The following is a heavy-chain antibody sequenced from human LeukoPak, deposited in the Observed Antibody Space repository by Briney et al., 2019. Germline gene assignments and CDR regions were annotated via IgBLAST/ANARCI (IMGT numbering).Heavy chain of an antibody. J-gene: IGHJ4*02. CDR3: ARGASVPRGAHVDY. CDR1: GGSFSGYY. V-gene: IGHV4-59*13. Sequence: SETLSLTCAVYGGSFSGYYWTWIRQPPGKGLEWIGFIYYTGSTSYNPSLKSRVTISLDTSKNQFSLKLSSVTAADTAVYYCARGASVPRGAHVDYWGQGTLVTVSS. CDR2: IYYTGST. D-gene: IGHD1-26*01.